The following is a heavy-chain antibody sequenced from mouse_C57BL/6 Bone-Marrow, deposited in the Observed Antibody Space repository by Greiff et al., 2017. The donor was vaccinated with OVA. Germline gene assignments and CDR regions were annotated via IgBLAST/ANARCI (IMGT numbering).Heavy chain of an antibody. V-gene: IGHV7-1*01. CDR1: GFTFSDFY. D-gene: IGHD6-2*01. CDR2: SRNKANDYTT. Sequence: EVNVVESGGGLVQSGRSLRLSCATSGFTFSDFYMEWVRQAPGKGLEWIAASRNKANDYTTEYSASVKGRFIVSRDTSQSILYLQMNALRAEDTAIYYCARDRPLYRGAMDYWGQGTSVTVSS. CDR3: ARDRPLYRGAMDY. J-gene: IGHJ4*01.